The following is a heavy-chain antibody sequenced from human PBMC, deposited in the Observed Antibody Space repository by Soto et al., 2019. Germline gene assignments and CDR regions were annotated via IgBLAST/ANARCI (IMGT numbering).Heavy chain of an antibody. CDR1: GFSLSTSGFG. Sequence: SGPTLVNPTQTLTLTCTFSGFSLSTSGFGSGWIRQPPGKALEWLALIYWNDDKRYSPSLKSRLTITKDTSKNQVVLTMTNMDPVDTATYYCAHRPDYDSSGYYSHDPFDIWGQGTMVTVSS. J-gene: IGHJ3*02. D-gene: IGHD3-22*01. CDR3: AHRPDYDSSGYYSHDPFDI. V-gene: IGHV2-5*01. CDR2: IYWNDDK.